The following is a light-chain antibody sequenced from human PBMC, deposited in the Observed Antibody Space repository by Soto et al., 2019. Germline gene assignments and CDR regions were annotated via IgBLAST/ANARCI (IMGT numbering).Light chain of an antibody. Sequence: EVVLTQSPGTLSLSPGERATLSCRASQSVSSSYLAWYQQKPGQAPRLLIYATSSRATGIPDRFSGSGSGPDFTLSITRLQLEDCAVYFCQQYGSSPWTSGQGTKVDIK. CDR2: ATS. V-gene: IGKV3-20*01. CDR1: QSVSSSY. CDR3: QQYGSSPWT. J-gene: IGKJ1*01.